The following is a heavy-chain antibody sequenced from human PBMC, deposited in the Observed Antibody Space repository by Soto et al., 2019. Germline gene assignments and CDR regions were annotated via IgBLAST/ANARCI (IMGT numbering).Heavy chain of an antibody. CDR1: GGTFSSYA. Sequence: QVQLVQSGAEVKKPGSSVKVSCKASGGTFSSYAISWVRQAPGQGLEWMGGIIPIFGTANYAQKFQGRVTITADESTSTAYMELSSLRSEDTAVYYCARGVGSSGWGDLNAPYYYYGMDVWGQGTTVTVSS. CDR2: IIPIFGTA. CDR3: ARGVGSSGWGDLNAPYYYYGMDV. D-gene: IGHD6-19*01. V-gene: IGHV1-69*01. J-gene: IGHJ6*02.